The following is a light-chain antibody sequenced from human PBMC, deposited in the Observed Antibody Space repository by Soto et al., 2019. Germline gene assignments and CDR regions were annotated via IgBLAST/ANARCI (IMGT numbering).Light chain of an antibody. Sequence: EIVMTQSPAALSVSPGDRATLSCRASQSVSTNLAWYQQRPGQAPRLLIYGASTRATGIPARFSGSGSGTEFTLPISSPQSEGFGVYYCQQSNGWPRTFGQGTKLEIK. CDR1: QSVSTN. CDR2: GAS. J-gene: IGKJ2*01. V-gene: IGKV3-15*01. CDR3: QQSNGWPRT.